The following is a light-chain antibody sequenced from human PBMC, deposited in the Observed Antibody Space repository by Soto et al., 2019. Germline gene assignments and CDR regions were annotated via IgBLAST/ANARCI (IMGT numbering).Light chain of an antibody. J-gene: IGLJ7*01. CDR2: ELN. V-gene: IGLV7-46*01. CDR3: MLSYRGTSI. CDR1: TGAVTSGHY. Sequence: QAVVTQEPSLTVSPGGTVTLTCGSSTGAVTSGHYPYWFQVKPGQAPRTLLYELNNKHSWTPARFSGSLLGGKSDLALSGAQPEDEADYYCMLSYRGTSIFGRRTQLTVL.